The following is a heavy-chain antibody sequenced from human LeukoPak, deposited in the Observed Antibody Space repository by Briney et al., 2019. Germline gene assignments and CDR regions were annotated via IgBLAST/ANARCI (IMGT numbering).Heavy chain of an antibody. CDR1: GYSLTSYW. J-gene: IGHJ4*02. CDR2: IYPGDSDT. D-gene: IGHD5-18*01. Sequence: GESLKIPRNDSGYSLTSYWIGWVRQMPGKGLEWMGIIYPGDSDTRYSPSFQGQVTISADKSINTAYLQWSSLKASDTAIYYCARRGAAMDPFDYWGQGTLVTVSS. CDR3: ARRGAAMDPFDY. V-gene: IGHV5-51*01.